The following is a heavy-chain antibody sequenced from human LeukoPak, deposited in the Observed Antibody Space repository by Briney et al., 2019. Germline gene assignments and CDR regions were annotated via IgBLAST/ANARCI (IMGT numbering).Heavy chain of an antibody. CDR3: AKDLSPNYYNSPEHFDY. D-gene: IGHD3-22*01. V-gene: IGHV1-18*01. J-gene: IGHJ4*02. CDR1: GYTFTSYG. Sequence: GASVKVSCKASGYTFTSYGISWVRQAPGQGLEWMGWISAYNGNTNYAQKLQGRVTMTTDTSTSTAYMELRSLRSDDTAMYYCAKDLSPNYYNSPEHFDYWGQGTLVTVSS. CDR2: ISAYNGNT.